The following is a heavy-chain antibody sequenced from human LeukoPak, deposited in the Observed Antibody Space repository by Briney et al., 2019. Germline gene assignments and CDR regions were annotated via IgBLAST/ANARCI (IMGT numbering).Heavy chain of an antibody. D-gene: IGHD3-16*02. CDR2: IIPILGIV. CDR3: ARDMGDYDYVWGSYRYTHFDY. J-gene: IGHJ4*02. Sequence: ASVKVSCKASGGTFSSYAISWVRQAPGQGLEWMGGIIPILGIVNYAQKFQGRVTITADKSTSTAYMELSSLRSEDTAVYYCARDMGDYDYVWGSYRYTHFDYWGQGTLVTVSS. V-gene: IGHV1-69*10. CDR1: GGTFSSYA.